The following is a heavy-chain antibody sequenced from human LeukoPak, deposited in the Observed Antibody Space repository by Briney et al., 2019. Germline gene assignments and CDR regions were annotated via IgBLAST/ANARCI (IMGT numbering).Heavy chain of an antibody. CDR3: ARDREYGGNYWLYFDT. J-gene: IGHJ4*02. CDR1: GGSISSSY. D-gene: IGHD1-26*01. Sequence: SETLSLTCTVSGGSISSSYWSWIRQPAGKGLEWIGRIDTSGSTSDNPSLKSRVTMSVDTSKNQFSLRLSSVTAADTALYFCARDREYGGNYWLYFDTWGQGTLVTVSS. CDR2: IDTSGST. V-gene: IGHV4-4*07.